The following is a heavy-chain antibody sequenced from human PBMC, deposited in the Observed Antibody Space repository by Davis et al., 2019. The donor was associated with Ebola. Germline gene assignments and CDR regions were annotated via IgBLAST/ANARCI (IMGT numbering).Heavy chain of an antibody. V-gene: IGHV1-69*13. J-gene: IGHJ6*04. Sequence: SVKVSCKASGGTFSSYAISWVRQAPGQGLEWMGGIIPIFGTANYAQKFQGRVTITADESTSTAYMELSSLRSEDTAVYYCARTLPILTGYYSYYYYGMDVWGKGTTVTVSS. CDR3: ARTLPILTGYYSYYYYGMDV. CDR2: IIPIFGTA. CDR1: GGTFSSYA. D-gene: IGHD3-9*01.